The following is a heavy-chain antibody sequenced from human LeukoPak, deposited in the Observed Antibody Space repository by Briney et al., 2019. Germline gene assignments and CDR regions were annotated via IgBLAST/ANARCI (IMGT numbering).Heavy chain of an antibody. Sequence: SETLSLTCTVSGGSISSYYWSWIRQPAGKGLEWIGRIYTSGSTNYNPSLKSRVTISVDTSKNQFSLKLSSVTAADTAVYYCARGAMRLMVYATTRLPDFDYWGQGTLVTVSS. CDR2: IYTSGST. V-gene: IGHV4-4*07. D-gene: IGHD2-8*01. CDR1: GGSISSYY. CDR3: ARGAMRLMVYATTRLPDFDY. J-gene: IGHJ4*02.